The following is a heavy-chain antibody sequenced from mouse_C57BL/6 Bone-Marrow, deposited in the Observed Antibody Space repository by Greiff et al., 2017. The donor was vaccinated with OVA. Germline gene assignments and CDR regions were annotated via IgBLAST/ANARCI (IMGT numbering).Heavy chain of an antibody. CDR3: ARRGTTVWYFDV. CDR2: ISNGGGST. CDR1: GFTFSDYY. J-gene: IGHJ1*03. D-gene: IGHD1-1*01. V-gene: IGHV5-12*01. Sequence: EVKLMESGGGLVQPGGSLKLSCAASGFTFSDYYMYWVRQTPEKRLEWVAYISNGGGSTYYTDTVKGRFTISRDNAKNTLYLQMSRLKSEDTAVYYCARRGTTVWYFDVWGTGTTVTVSS.